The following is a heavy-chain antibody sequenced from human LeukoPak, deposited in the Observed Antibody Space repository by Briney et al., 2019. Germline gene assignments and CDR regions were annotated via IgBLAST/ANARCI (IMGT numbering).Heavy chain of an antibody. D-gene: IGHD3-9*01. CDR2: IKSKTDGGTT. CDR3: TTSQTSYDILTGYYLSDY. V-gene: IGHV3-15*01. Sequence: PGGSLRLSCAASGFTFSNAWMSWVRQAPGKGLEWVGRIKSKTDGGTTDYAAPVKGRFTISRDDSKNTLYLQMNSLKTEDTAVYYCTTSQTSYDILTGYYLSDYWGQGTLVTVSS. CDR1: GFTFSNAW. J-gene: IGHJ4*02.